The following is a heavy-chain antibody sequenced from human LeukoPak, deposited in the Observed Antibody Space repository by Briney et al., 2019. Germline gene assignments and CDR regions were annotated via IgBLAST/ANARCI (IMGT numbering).Heavy chain of an antibody. V-gene: IGHV3-33*06. Sequence: GGSLRLSCAASGLTFSSYGMHWVRQAAGKGLEGVAVIWYDGSNKYYADSVKGRFTISRDNYKNPLYLQMNSLIAEDTAVYYCAKYDSSGYFPGDAFDIWGQGTMLTVSS. J-gene: IGHJ3*02. CDR3: AKYDSSGYFPGDAFDI. D-gene: IGHD3-22*01. CDR2: IWYDGSNK. CDR1: GLTFSSYG.